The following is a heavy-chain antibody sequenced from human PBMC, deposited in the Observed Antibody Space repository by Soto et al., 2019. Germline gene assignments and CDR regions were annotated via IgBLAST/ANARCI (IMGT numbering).Heavy chain of an antibody. J-gene: IGHJ5*02. CDR1: GGSISSGGYY. CDR2: IYYSGST. D-gene: IGHD3-10*01. Sequence: QVQLQESGPGLVKPSQTLSLTCTVSGGSISSGGYYWSWIRQHPGKGLEWSGYIYYSGSTYYNPSRKSRVNISVDTSKNQFSLKLSSVTAADTAVYYCARVGDLLWPVDPWGQGTLVTVSS. CDR3: ARVGDLLWPVDP. V-gene: IGHV4-31*03.